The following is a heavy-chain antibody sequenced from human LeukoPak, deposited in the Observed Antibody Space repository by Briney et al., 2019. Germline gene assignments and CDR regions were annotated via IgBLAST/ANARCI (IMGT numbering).Heavy chain of an antibody. V-gene: IGHV1-69*13. D-gene: IGHD3-22*01. J-gene: IGHJ4*02. CDR3: ATGGDYYDSSGYSY. CDR1: GGTFISYA. Sequence: SVKVSCKASGGTFISYAISWVRQAPGQGLEWMGGIIPIFGTANYAQKFQGRVTITADESTSTAYMELSSLRSEDTAVYYCATGGDYYDSSGYSYWGQGTLVTVSS. CDR2: IIPIFGTA.